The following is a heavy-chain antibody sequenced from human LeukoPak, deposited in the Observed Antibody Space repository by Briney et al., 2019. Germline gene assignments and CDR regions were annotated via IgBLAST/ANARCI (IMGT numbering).Heavy chain of an antibody. V-gene: IGHV1-2*02. D-gene: IGHD6-19*01. CDR2: INPNSGDT. CDR3: ATRSSGDH. Sequence: ASVKVSCKASGYTFTGYYIQWMRQAPGQGLEWMGWINPNSGDTNIAQKFQGRVTMTRDTSISTAYMELSRLIHDGTAVYYCATRSSGDHWGQGTLVSVSS. CDR1: GYTFTGYY. J-gene: IGHJ4*02.